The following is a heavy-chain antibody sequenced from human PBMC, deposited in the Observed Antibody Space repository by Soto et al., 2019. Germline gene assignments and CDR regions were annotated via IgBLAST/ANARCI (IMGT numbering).Heavy chain of an antibody. CDR1: GGTFSSYP. Sequence: GASVKVSCKASGGTFSSYPISWVRQAPGQGLEWMGGIIPILGTANYAQKFQGRVTITADESTSTAYMELSSLGSEDTALYYCSSLKLIYGDYYGRDVWGQGSTVTVS. J-gene: IGHJ6*02. CDR3: SSLKLIYGDYYGRDV. V-gene: IGHV1-69*13. CDR2: IIPILGTA. D-gene: IGHD4-17*01.